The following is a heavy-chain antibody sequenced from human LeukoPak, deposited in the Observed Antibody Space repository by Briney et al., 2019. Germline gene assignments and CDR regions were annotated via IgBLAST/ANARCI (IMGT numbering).Heavy chain of an antibody. CDR1: GYTFTSYY. CDR2: INPSGGST. V-gene: IGHV1-46*01. CDR3: ARGSLVVAASYYFDY. D-gene: IGHD2-15*01. Sequence: ASVKVSCKASGYTFTSYYMHWVRQAPGQGLEWMGLINPSGGSTSYAQKFQGRVTMTRDTSTSTVYMELSILRSEDTAVYYCARGSLVVAASYYFDYWGQGTLVTVSS. J-gene: IGHJ4*02.